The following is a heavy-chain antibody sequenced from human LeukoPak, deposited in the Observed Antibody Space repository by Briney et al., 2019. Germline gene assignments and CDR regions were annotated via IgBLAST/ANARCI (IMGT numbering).Heavy chain of an antibody. J-gene: IGHJ6*03. CDR1: GYSFTSYW. V-gene: IGHV5-51*01. Sequence: GESLKISCKASGYSFTSYWIGWVRQMPGKGLEWMGSIYPADSNTRYSPSFQGQVAISADKSISTAYLQWSSLKASDTAMYYCARHEYGDSFGVYYMDVWGKGTTVTVSS. D-gene: IGHD4-17*01. CDR3: ARHEYGDSFGVYYMDV. CDR2: IYPADSNT.